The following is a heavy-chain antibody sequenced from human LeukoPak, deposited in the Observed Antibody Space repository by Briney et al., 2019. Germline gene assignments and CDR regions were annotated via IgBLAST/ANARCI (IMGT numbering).Heavy chain of an antibody. Sequence: SAKVSCKASGGTFSSYAISWVRQAPGQGLEWMGGIIPIFGTANYAQKFQGRVTITADESTSTAYMELSSLRSEDTAVYYCAGRLKGSGSYYRPFYYYYGMDVWGKGTTVTVSS. J-gene: IGHJ6*04. V-gene: IGHV1-69*13. D-gene: IGHD3-10*01. CDR1: GGTFSSYA. CDR2: IIPIFGTA. CDR3: AGRLKGSGSYYRPFYYYYGMDV.